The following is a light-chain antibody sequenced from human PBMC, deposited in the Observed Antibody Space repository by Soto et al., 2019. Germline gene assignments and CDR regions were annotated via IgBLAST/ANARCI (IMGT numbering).Light chain of an antibody. J-gene: IGKJ4*01. CDR1: QSVSSN. Sequence: EIVMTQSPVTLSVSPGERATLSCRASQSVSSNLAWYQQKPGQAPRLLIYGASTRATGIPATFSGSGSGTEFTLTISRLQSEDFAVYYCHQYHNWPLTFGGGTKVEIK. V-gene: IGKV3-15*01. CDR3: HQYHNWPLT. CDR2: GAS.